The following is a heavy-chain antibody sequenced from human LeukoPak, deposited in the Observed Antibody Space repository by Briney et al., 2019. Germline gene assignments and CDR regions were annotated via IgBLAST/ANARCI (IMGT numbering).Heavy chain of an antibody. D-gene: IGHD6-13*01. V-gene: IGHV4-39*01. CDR2: LYYTGST. Sequence: SETLSLTCSVSGGSISSRYYWGWIRQSPGKGLEWIGGLYYTGSTYYNPSLKSRITISVDTSKNQFSLKLTPVTAADTAVYYCASVYSLYDNWGQGTLVIVSS. CDR1: GGSISSRYY. J-gene: IGHJ4*02. CDR3: ASVYSLYDN.